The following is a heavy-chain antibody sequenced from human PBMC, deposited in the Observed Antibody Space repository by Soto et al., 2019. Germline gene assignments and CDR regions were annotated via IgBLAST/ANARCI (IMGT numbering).Heavy chain of an antibody. CDR1: AFTFRSYG. Sequence: QGHLVESGGGVVQPGRSLRLSCAASAFTFRSYGMHWVRQAPGKGLEWVAVISYDGTKTDYVDSVKGRFSISRDNSKEIVYLQMDSLRVEDTAVYYYAAEVQVALDYWCQGTLVTVS. D-gene: IGHD5-12*01. V-gene: IGHV3-30*03. CDR3: AAEVQVALDY. J-gene: IGHJ4*02. CDR2: ISYDGTKT.